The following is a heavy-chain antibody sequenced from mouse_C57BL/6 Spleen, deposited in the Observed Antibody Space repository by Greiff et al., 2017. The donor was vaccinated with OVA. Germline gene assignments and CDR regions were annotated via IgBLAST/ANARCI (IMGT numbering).Heavy chain of an antibody. J-gene: IGHJ2*01. D-gene: IGHD2-4*01. CDR3: ARRGIYYDYGVFDY. Sequence: EVQLQQSGPVLVKPGASVKMSCKASGYTFTDYYMNWVKQSHGKSLEWIGVINPYNGGTSYNQKFKGKATLTVDKSSSTAYMELNSLTSEDSAVYYCARRGIYYDYGVFDYWGQGTTLTVSS. V-gene: IGHV1-19*01. CDR1: GYTFTDYY. CDR2: INPYNGGT.